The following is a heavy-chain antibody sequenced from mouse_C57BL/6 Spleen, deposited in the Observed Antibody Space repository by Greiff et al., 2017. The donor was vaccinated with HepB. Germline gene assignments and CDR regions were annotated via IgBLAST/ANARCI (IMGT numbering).Heavy chain of an antibody. CDR3: ARRNDGYYGYFDY. V-gene: IGHV5-4*03. Sequence: EVKVVESGGGLVKPGGSLKLSCAASGFNFSSYAMSWVRQTPEKRLEWVATISDGGSHTYYPDNVKGRFTISRDNAKNNLYLQMSHLKSEDTAMYYCARRNDGYYGYFDYWGQGTTLTVSS. CDR1: GFNFSSYA. J-gene: IGHJ2*01. CDR2: ISDGGSHT. D-gene: IGHD2-3*01.